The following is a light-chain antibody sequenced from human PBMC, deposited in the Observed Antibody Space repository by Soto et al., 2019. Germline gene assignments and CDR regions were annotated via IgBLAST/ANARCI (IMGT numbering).Light chain of an antibody. V-gene: IGKV3-15*01. J-gene: IGKJ2*01. CDR2: GAS. CDR1: QSVSTN. CDR3: QQYNNWPLYT. Sequence: EIVMTQSPTILSVSPGERATLSCRASQSVSTNLAWYQQKAGQAPRLLIYGASTRATGIPARFSGSGSGTEFTLTISSLQSEDFAVYFCQQYNNWPLYTFGQGTKVDIK.